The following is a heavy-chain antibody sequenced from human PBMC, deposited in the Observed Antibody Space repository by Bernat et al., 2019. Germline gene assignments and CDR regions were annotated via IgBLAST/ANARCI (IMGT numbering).Heavy chain of an antibody. D-gene: IGHD5-12*01. V-gene: IGHV3-11*05. CDR3: ARALSGYDPPSDAFDI. CDR2: ISSSSSYT. J-gene: IGHJ3*02. CDR1: GFTFSDYY. Sequence: QVQLVESGGGLVKPGGSLRLSCAASGFTFSDYYMSWIRQAPGKGLEWVSYISSSSSYTNYADSVKGRFTISRDNAKNSLYLQMNSLRAEDTAVYYCARALSGYDPPSDAFDIWGQGTMVTVSS.